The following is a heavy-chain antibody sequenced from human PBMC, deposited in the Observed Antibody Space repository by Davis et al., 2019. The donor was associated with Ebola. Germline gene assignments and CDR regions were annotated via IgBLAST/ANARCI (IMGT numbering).Heavy chain of an antibody. V-gene: IGHV3-21*01. Sequence: GSLRLSCAASGFTFSSYSMNWVRQAPGKGLEWVSSISSSSSYIYYADSVKGRFTISRDNAKNSLYLQMNSLRAEDTAVYYCARGDLTMVQGVFVYWGQGTLVTVSS. J-gene: IGHJ4*02. CDR3: ARGDLTMVQGVFVY. CDR1: GFTFSSYS. CDR2: ISSSSSYI. D-gene: IGHD3-10*01.